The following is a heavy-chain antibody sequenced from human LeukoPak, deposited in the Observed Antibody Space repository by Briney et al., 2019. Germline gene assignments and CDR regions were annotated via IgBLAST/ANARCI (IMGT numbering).Heavy chain of an antibody. Sequence: PSETLSLTCTVSGYSISSGYYWGWIRQPPGKGLEWIGSIYHSGGTYYNPSLKSRVTISVDTSKNQFSLKLSSVTAADTAVYYCARDPGYCSSTSCFFDYWGQGTLVTVSS. CDR1: GYSISSGYY. J-gene: IGHJ4*02. D-gene: IGHD2-2*01. CDR2: IYHSGGT. CDR3: ARDPGYCSSTSCFFDY. V-gene: IGHV4-38-2*02.